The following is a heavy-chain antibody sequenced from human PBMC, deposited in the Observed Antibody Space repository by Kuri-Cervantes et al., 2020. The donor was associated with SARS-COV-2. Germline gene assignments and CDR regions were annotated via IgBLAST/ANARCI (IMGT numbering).Heavy chain of an antibody. Sequence: GESLKISCAASGFTFSSYSMNWVRQAPGKGLGWVSSISSSSSYIYYADSVKGRFTISRDNAKNSLYLQMNSLRAEDTAVYYCARVSPISYYYDSSGYLDYWGQGTLVTVSS. CDR3: ARVSPISYYYDSSGYLDY. CDR1: GFTFSSYS. D-gene: IGHD3-22*01. CDR2: ISSSSSYI. J-gene: IGHJ4*02. V-gene: IGHV3-21*01.